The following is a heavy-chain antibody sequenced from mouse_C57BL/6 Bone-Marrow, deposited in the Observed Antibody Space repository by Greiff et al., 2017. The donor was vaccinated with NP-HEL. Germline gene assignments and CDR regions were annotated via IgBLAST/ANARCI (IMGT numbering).Heavy chain of an antibody. CDR1: GYAFTNYL. V-gene: IGHV1-54*01. Sequence: QVHVKQSGAELVRPGTSVKVSCKASGYAFTNYLIEWVKQRPGQGLEWIGVINPGSGGTNYNEKFKGKATLTADKSSSTAYMQLSSLTSEDSAVYFCARSYGNFWFAYWGQGTLVTVSA. J-gene: IGHJ3*01. CDR3: ARSYGNFWFAY. D-gene: IGHD2-1*01. CDR2: INPGSGGT.